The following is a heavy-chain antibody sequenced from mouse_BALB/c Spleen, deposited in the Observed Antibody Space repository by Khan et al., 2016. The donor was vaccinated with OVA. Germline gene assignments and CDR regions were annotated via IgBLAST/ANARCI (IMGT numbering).Heavy chain of an antibody. CDR1: GYTFTNYV. J-gene: IGHJ3*01. CDR2: INPYNAGT. Sequence: EVQLQESGPELVEPGASVKISCKASGYTFTNYVMHWVKQKPGQGLEWIGYINPYNAGTRYNEKFKGKATLTSDISSTTAYMELSSLTSEDSAVDYCAREASSWDFSLPYWGQGTLVTISA. V-gene: IGHV1S136*01. CDR3: AREASSWDFSLPY. D-gene: IGHD4-1*01.